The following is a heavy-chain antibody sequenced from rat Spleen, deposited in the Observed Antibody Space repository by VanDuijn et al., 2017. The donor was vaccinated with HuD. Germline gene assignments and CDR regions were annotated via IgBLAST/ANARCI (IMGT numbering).Heavy chain of an antibody. CDR1: GFTFNIYW. J-gene: IGHJ2*01. Sequence: EVQLVESGGGLVQPGRSLKLSCVASGFTFNIYWMTWIRQAPGKGLEWVASITGAGDITFYPDSVAGRFTISRDNAKSSLYLQMDSLRSEDTSTYYCAKDWGGLYFDYWGQGVMVTVSS. V-gene: IGHV5-31*01. D-gene: IGHD1-11*01. CDR3: AKDWGGLYFDY. CDR2: ITGAGDIT.